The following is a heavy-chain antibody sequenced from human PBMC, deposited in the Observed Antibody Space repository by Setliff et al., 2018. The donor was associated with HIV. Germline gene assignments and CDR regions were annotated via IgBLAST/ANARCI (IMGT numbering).Heavy chain of an antibody. J-gene: IGHJ4*02. V-gene: IGHV4-34*01. CDR3: ATRAIVVIPDY. CDR1: GGSFSNYY. CDR2: LSPSGTT. D-gene: IGHD3-22*01. Sequence: SETLSLTCTVYGGSFSNYYTNWIRQPPGKGLEWIGELSPSGTTRSNPSLQSRVTIFVDTSKNQFSLKVRSVTAADTAVYYCATRAIVVIPDYWGQGTLVTVSS.